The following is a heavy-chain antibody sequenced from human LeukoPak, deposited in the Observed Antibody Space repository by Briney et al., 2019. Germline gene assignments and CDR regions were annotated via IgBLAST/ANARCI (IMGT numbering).Heavy chain of an antibody. V-gene: IGHV3-30*03. CDR2: ISYDGSNK. J-gene: IGHJ4*02. D-gene: IGHD5-12*01. Sequence: GSLRLSCAASGFIVSNNYINWVRQAPGKGLEWVAVISYDGSNKYYADSVKGRFTISRDNSKNTLYLQMNSLRAEDTAVYYCATRGYSGYEIKYYFDHWGRGTLVTVSS. CDR1: GFIVSNNY. CDR3: ATRGYSGYEIKYYFDH.